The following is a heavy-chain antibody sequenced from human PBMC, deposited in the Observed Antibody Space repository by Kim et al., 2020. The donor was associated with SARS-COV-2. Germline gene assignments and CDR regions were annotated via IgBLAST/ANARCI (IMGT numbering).Heavy chain of an antibody. CDR3: ARAEILWFWNLDYYYYGMDV. V-gene: IGHV6-1*01. J-gene: IGHJ6*02. CDR1: GDSVSTNSAA. D-gene: IGHD3-10*01. CDR2: TYYRSKWYN. Sequence: SQTLSLTCEISGDSVSTNSAAWNWVRQSPSRGLEWLGRTYYRSKWYNDYAVSVKSRITINPDTSKNQFSLQLNSVTPEDTAVYYCARAEILWFWNLDYYYYGMDVWGQGTTVTVSS.